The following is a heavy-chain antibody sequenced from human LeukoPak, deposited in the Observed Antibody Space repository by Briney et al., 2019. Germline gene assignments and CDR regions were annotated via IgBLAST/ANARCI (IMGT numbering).Heavy chain of an antibody. V-gene: IGHV3-7*01. CDR3: ARPELPGWSVLFDF. J-gene: IGHJ4*02. Sequence: PGGSLRLSCAASFSSYAMSWVRQAPGKGLEWVANIKEDGSEKYYADSVKGRFTISRDNAKKSLYLQMNSLRAEDTAVYYCARPELPGWSVLFDFWGQGTLVTVSS. CDR2: IKEDGSEK. D-gene: IGHD2-15*01. CDR1: FSSYA.